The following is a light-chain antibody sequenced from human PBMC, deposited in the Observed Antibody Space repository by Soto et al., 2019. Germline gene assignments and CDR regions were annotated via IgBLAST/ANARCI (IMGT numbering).Light chain of an antibody. Sequence: IELTQYPSSLSVSVGDRVTITCRASQGISSYLAWYQQKPGKAPKLLIYAASTLQGGVPSRFSGSESGTDFTLTISSLQPEDFATYYCQQLNSYPITFGQGTRLEIK. CDR2: AAS. V-gene: IGKV1-9*01. CDR1: QGISSY. J-gene: IGKJ5*01. CDR3: QQLNSYPIT.